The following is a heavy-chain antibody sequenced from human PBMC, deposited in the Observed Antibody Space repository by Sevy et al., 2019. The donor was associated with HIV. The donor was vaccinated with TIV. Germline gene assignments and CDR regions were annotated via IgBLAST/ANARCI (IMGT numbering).Heavy chain of an antibody. D-gene: IGHD2-2*01. V-gene: IGHV3-23*01. CDR1: GFTFSSYA. CDR3: AKYRYCSSTSCYAYYYYGMDV. CDR2: ISGSGGST. J-gene: IGHJ6*02. Sequence: GGSLRLSCAASGFTFSSYAMSWVRQAPGKGLEWVSAISGSGGSTYYADSVKGRFTISRDNSKNTLYLQMNSLRAEDTAVYYYAKYRYCSSTSCYAYYYYGMDVWGQGTTVTVSS.